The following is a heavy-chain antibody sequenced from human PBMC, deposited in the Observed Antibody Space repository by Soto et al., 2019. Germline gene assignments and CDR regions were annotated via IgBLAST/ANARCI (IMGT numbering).Heavy chain of an antibody. V-gene: IGHV3-30*18. D-gene: IGHD5-18*01. CDR1: GFTFSSYG. CDR2: ISYDGSNK. J-gene: IGHJ6*02. Sequence: GGSLRLSCAASGFTFSSYGMHWVRQAPGKGLEWVAVISYDGSNKYYADSVKGRFTISRDNSKNTLYLQMNSLRAEDTAVYYCANRGAASYLYGMDVWGQGTTVTVSS. CDR3: ANRGAASYLYGMDV.